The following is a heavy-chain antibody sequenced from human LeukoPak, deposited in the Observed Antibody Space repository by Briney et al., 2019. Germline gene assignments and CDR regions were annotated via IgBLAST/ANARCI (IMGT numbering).Heavy chain of an antibody. CDR3: ARGEHSVDS. J-gene: IGHJ4*02. Sequence: SETLSPTCTVSGGAIRSHYWNWIRQPAGKGLEWIGRIYSSGYTNDNPFLKSRITMSVDMSKNQFSLRLNSVTAADTAVYYCARGEHSVDSWGQGMLVTVSS. CDR1: GGAIRSHY. CDR2: IYSSGYT. D-gene: IGHD1/OR15-1a*01. V-gene: IGHV4-4*07.